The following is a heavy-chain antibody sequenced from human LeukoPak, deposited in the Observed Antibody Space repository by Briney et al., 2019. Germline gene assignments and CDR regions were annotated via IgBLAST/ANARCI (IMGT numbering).Heavy chain of an antibody. CDR2: ISGSGGST. CDR3: AKGPNYYYDSSVHFDY. V-gene: IGHV3-23*01. J-gene: IGHJ4*02. CDR1: GFTFSSYA. Sequence: PGGSLRLSCAASGFTFSSYAMSWVRQAPGKGLEWVSAISGSGGSTYYADSVKGRFTISRDNSKNTLYLQMNSLRAEDTAVYYCAKGPNYYYDSSVHFDYWGQGTLVTVSS. D-gene: IGHD3-22*01.